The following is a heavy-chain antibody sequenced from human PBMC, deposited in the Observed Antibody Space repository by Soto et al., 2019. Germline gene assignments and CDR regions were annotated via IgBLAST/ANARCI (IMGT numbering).Heavy chain of an antibody. Sequence: QVQLVQSGAEVKKPGSSVKVSCKASGGTFSSYAFNWVRQAPGQGLEWMGGIIPIFGAAHFAQKFQGRVTFTADKYTSTAFMELSSLRSEDTAVYYCVRDSGAGNSGGGMDVWGQGTTVTVSS. CDR1: GGTFSSYA. CDR3: VRDSGAGNSGGGMDV. D-gene: IGHD1-1*01. CDR2: IIPIFGAA. J-gene: IGHJ6*02. V-gene: IGHV1-69*06.